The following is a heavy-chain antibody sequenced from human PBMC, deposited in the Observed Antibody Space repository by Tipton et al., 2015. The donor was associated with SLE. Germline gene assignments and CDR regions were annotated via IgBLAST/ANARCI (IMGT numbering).Heavy chain of an antibody. Sequence: TLSLTCTVAGGSISGYYWSWIRQPAGKGLEWIGRIYTSGSTNYNPSLKSRVTMSVDTSKNRFSLKLTSVTAADTAVYYCGRAGASDFWSGYYPGSGYFDLWGRGTLVTVSS. CDR3: GRAGASDFWSGYYPGSGYFDL. J-gene: IGHJ2*01. CDR2: IYTSGST. CDR1: GGSISGYY. V-gene: IGHV4-4*07. D-gene: IGHD3-3*01.